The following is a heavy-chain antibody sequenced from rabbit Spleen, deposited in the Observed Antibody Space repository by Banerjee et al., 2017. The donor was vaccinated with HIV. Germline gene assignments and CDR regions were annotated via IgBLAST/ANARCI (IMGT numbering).Heavy chain of an antibody. CDR2: IDPFFGIT. J-gene: IGHJ4*01. V-gene: IGHV1S7*01. D-gene: IGHD1-1*01. CDR1: GFTLSSYY. Sequence: QLKESGGGLVQPGGSLKLSCKASGFTLSSYYMNWVRQAPAKGLEWIGYIDPFFGITYYATWVNGRFTISSQNAQNTLYLQLNSLTVADTATYFCVRSAYVSGSAFYGYFNLWGPGTLVTVS. CDR3: VRSAYVSGSAFYGYFNL.